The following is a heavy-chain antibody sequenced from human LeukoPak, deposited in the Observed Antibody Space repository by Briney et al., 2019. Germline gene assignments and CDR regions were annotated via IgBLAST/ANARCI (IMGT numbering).Heavy chain of an antibody. CDR1: GYTFTSYG. V-gene: IGHV1-18*01. Sequence: GASVKVSCKASGYTFTSYGISWVRQAPGQGLEWVGWISTYHGNTNYAQNFQGRVTMTTETPTSTASMELRSLRSDDTAVYYCARAPRPSYESSGYYLDYWGQGTLVTVSS. J-gene: IGHJ4*02. D-gene: IGHD3-22*01. CDR2: ISTYHGNT. CDR3: ARAPRPSYESSGYYLDY.